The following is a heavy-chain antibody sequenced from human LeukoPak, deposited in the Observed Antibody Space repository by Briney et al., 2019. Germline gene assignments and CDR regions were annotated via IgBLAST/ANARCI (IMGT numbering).Heavy chain of an antibody. D-gene: IGHD4-17*01. V-gene: IGHV3-23*01. J-gene: IGHJ3*02. CDR3: ARRRKPYGDYGGGVFDM. CDR2: ISGSGSST. CDR1: GFTFSSYA. Sequence: QPGGSLRLSCAASGFTFSSYAMSWVRQAPGKGLEWVSTISGSGSSTFYADSVKGRFTISRDNSENTLSLQMNSQRAEDTAVYYCARRRKPYGDYGGGVFDMGGQESLVTVP.